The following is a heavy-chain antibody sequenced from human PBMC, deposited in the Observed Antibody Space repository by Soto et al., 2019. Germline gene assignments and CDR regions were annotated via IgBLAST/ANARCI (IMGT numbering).Heavy chain of an antibody. Sequence: GGSLRLSCAASGFTFSSNWMHWVRQAPGKGLEWVTVVSYDGSLKNYADSVKGRFTISRDNSKNTLYVQMNSLRTEDSAVYFCARGPSSNWRKFDYWGQGTLVTVSS. D-gene: IGHD6-13*01. CDR3: ARGPSSNWRKFDY. CDR1: GFTFSSNW. J-gene: IGHJ4*02. CDR2: VSYDGSLK. V-gene: IGHV3-30-3*01.